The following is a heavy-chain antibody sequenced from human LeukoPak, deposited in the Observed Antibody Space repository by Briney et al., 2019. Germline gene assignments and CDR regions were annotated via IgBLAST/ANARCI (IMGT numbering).Heavy chain of an antibody. D-gene: IGHD3-10*01. V-gene: IGHV1-8*01. CDR1: GYTFTSYD. Sequence: ASVKVSCKASGYTFTSYDINWVRQATGQGLEWMGWMNPNSGNTGYAQKFRGRVTMTRNTSISTAYMELSSLRSEDTAVYYCARGRRIKDAFDIWGQGAMVTVSS. CDR3: ARGRRIKDAFDI. CDR2: MNPNSGNT. J-gene: IGHJ3*02.